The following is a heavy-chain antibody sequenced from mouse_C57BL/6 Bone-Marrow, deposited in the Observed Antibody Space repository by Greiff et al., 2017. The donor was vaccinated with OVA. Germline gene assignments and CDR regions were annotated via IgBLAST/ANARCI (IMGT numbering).Heavy chain of an antibody. V-gene: IGHV1-22*01. CDR3: ARGDGYYGYWYFDV. Sequence: EVQRVESGPELVKPGASVKMSCKASGYTFTDYNMHWVKQSHGKSLEWIGYINPNNGGTSYNQKFKGKATLTVNKSSSSAYMELRSLTSEDSAVYYCARGDGYYGYWYFDVWGTGTTVTVSS. CDR2: INPNNGGT. CDR1: GYTFTDYN. J-gene: IGHJ1*03. D-gene: IGHD2-3*01.